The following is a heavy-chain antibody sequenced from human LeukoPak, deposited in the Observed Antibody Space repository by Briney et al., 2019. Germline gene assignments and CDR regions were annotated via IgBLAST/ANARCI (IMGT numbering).Heavy chain of an antibody. D-gene: IGHD3-16*01. CDR3: ARDSQAFGGSGVDYFDY. V-gene: IGHV4-59*01. Sequence: SETLSLTCTVSGGSISSYYWSWIRQPPRKGLEWIGYIYYSGSTNYNPSLKSRVTISVDTSKNQFSLKLSSVTAADTAVYYCARDSQAFGGSGVDYFDYWGQGTLVTVSS. J-gene: IGHJ4*02. CDR1: GGSISSYY. CDR2: IYYSGST.